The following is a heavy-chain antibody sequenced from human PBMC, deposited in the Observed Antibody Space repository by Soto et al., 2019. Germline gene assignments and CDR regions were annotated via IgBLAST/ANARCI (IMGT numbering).Heavy chain of an antibody. V-gene: IGHV1-69*06. CDR1: GGTFSSYA. CDR3: AIYGSGWIQNWFDP. D-gene: IGHD6-19*01. Sequence: QVQLVQSGAEVKKPGSSVKVSCKASGGTFSSYAISWVRQAPGQGLEWMGGMIPIFGTANYAQKFQGRVTITADKSTSTAYMELSSLRSEDTAVYYCAIYGSGWIQNWFDPWGQGTLVTVSS. CDR2: MIPIFGTA. J-gene: IGHJ5*02.